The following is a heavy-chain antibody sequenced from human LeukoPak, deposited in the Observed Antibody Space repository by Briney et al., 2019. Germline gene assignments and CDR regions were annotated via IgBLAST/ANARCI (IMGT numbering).Heavy chain of an antibody. CDR1: GGSISSSSYY. J-gene: IGHJ4*02. Sequence: SETLSLTCTVSGGSISSSSYYWGWIRQPPGKGLEWIGSIYYSGSTYYNPSLKSRVTISVDTSKNQFSLKLSSVTAADTAVYYCASPPRYGGKDYWGQGTLVTVS. D-gene: IGHD4-23*01. CDR3: ASPPRYGGKDY. CDR2: IYYSGST. V-gene: IGHV4-39*01.